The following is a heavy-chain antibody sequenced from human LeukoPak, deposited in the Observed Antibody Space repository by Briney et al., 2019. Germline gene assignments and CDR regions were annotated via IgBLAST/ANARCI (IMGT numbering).Heavy chain of an antibody. D-gene: IGHD3-22*01. V-gene: IGHV3-30*02. CDR2: IRYDGNNK. J-gene: IGHJ4*02. CDR3: AKLNYDSSGYYQYYFDY. Sequence: GGSLRLSCAASGFPFSDYVMHWVRQAPGKGLEWVSVIRYDGNNKYYADSVKGRFTISRDNSKNTLYLQMNSLRAEDTAVYYCAKLNYDSSGYYQYYFDYWGQGTLVTVSS. CDR1: GFPFSDYV.